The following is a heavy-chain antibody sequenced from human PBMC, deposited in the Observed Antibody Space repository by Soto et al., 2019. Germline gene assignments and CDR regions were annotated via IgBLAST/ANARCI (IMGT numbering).Heavy chain of an antibody. Sequence: SGPTLVNPTQTLTLTCTFSGFSLSTSGVGVGWIRQPPGKALEWLALIYWDDDKRYSPSLKSRLTITKDTSKNQVVLTMTNMDPVDTATYYCARAYDFWSGSRNFDYWGQGTLVTVSS. J-gene: IGHJ4*02. CDR2: IYWDDDK. CDR3: ARAYDFWSGSRNFDY. V-gene: IGHV2-5*02. D-gene: IGHD3-3*01. CDR1: GFSLSTSGVG.